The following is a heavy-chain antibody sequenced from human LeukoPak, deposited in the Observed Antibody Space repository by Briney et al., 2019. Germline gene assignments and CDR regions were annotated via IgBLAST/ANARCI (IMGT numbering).Heavy chain of an antibody. D-gene: IGHD6-19*01. J-gene: IGHJ4*02. V-gene: IGHV3-9*01. CDR2: ISWNSGSI. Sequence: PGRSLRLSCAGSGFILNNYAMHWVRQPPGKGLEWVSGISWNSGSIDYADSVKGRFTISRDNAKNSLYLQMNSLRVEDTAFYYCAKDNRRHYTSGPNPDSLHWGQGALVTVS. CDR3: AKDNRRHYTSGPNPDSLH. CDR1: GFILNNYA.